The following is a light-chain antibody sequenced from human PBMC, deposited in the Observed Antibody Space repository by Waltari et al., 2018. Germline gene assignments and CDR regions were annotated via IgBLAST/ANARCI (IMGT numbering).Light chain of an antibody. V-gene: IGKV2-28*01. J-gene: IGKJ5*01. CDR1: QSLLHGDGSNF. CDR2: MGS. CDR3: QQRHSYPIT. Sequence: DIVMTQSPLSLPVTPGEPASISCRSSQSLLHGDGSNFLDWYLQKPGQSPQLLIYMGSNRASGVPDRFSGSGSGTDFTLTISSLQPEDFATYYCQQRHSYPITFGQGTRLEIK.